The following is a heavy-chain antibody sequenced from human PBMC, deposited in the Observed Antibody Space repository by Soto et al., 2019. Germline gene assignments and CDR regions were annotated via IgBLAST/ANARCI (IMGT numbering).Heavy chain of an antibody. CDR1: GFTFSAFW. Sequence: EVQLVESGGDLVQPGGSLRLSCAASGFTFSAFWMSWVRQAPGKGLEGVANIRPDSSDKNYVGSVKGRFTISRDNAKNSLYLQMDSLRAEDTAVYYCEKGGATLTNWGQGTLVTVSS. J-gene: IGHJ4*02. V-gene: IGHV3-7*05. CDR3: EKGGATLTN. D-gene: IGHD1-26*01. CDR2: IRPDSSDK.